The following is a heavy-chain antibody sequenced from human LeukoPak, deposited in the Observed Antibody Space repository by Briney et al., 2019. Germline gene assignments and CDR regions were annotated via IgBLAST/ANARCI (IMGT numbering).Heavy chain of an antibody. J-gene: IGHJ6*02. D-gene: IGHD6-13*01. CDR1: GGTFSSYA. V-gene: IGHV1-69*13. CDR2: IIPIFGTA. CDR3: ARVPAGNIAAAGTLTYYYYGMDV. Sequence: ASVKVSRKASGGTFSSYAISWVRQAPGQGLEWMGGIIPIFGTANYAQKFQGRVTITADESTSTAYMELSSLRSEDTAVYYCARVPAGNIAAAGTLTYYYYGMDVWGQGTTVTVSS.